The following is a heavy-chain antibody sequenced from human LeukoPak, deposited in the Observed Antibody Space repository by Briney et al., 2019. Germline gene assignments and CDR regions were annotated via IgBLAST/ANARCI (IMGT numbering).Heavy chain of an antibody. V-gene: IGHV4-39*01. CDR3: ARAPPIAAAALDY. J-gene: IGHJ4*02. CDR1: GGSISSSDYY. CDR2: IHYSGTT. D-gene: IGHD6-13*01. Sequence: PSETLSLTCTVFGGSISSSDYYWGWIRQPPGKGLEWIGSIHYSGTTYYNPSLKSRVTISVDTPKNQFSLKLSSVTAADTAVYYCARAPPIAAAALDYWAREPWSPSPQ.